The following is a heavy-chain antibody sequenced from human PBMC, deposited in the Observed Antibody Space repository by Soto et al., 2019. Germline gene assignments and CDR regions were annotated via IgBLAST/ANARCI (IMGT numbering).Heavy chain of an antibody. J-gene: IGHJ4*02. CDR3: ARDSSGYLFDY. D-gene: IGHD3-22*01. V-gene: IGHV1-69*08. CDR2: IIPILGIA. CDR1: GGTFSSYT. Sequence: QVQLVQSGAEVKKPGSSVKVSCKASGGTFSSYTISWVRQAPGQGLEWMGRIIPILGIANYAQKFQGRVTITADKATSTAYMELSSLRSEDTAVYYCARDSSGYLFDYWGQGTLVTVSS.